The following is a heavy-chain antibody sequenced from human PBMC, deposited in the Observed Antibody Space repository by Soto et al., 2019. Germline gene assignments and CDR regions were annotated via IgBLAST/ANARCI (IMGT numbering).Heavy chain of an antibody. D-gene: IGHD3-16*01. J-gene: IGHJ5*02. CDR1: GFTFNSYA. CDR2: VSRAGTYT. V-gene: IGHV3-23*01. CDR3: VKYTVTEDSGES. Sequence: EVQLLESGGDVVRPGGSLRLSCAASGFTFNSYAMGWVRQAPRKGLEWVAGVSRAGTYTFYADSVRGRFSIARDNSRDTVDLYRNALRGDDTAVYFCVKYTVTEDSGESWGQGTLVSVSS.